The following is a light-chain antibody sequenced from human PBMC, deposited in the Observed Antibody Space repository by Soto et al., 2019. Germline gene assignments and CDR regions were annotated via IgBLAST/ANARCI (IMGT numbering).Light chain of an antibody. CDR1: QSISGT. CDR3: QQYNKWPPWT. Sequence: EVVMTQTPATLSVSPGGRATLSCRVSQSISGTLAWYQQKPGQAPRLVIYSAFTRATGIPARFSGSGSGTEFTLTISSLQSEDFAVYYCQQYNKWPPWTFGQGAKV. V-gene: IGKV3-15*01. J-gene: IGKJ1*01. CDR2: SAF.